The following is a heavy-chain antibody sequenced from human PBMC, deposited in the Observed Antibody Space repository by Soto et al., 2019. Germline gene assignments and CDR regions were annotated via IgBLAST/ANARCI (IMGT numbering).Heavy chain of an antibody. D-gene: IGHD6-19*01. Sequence: ASVKVSCKASGYTFTSYGISWVRQAPGQGLEWMGWISAYNGNTNYAQKLQGRVTMTTDTSTSTAYMELRSLRSDDTAVYYCARERGGIRAVAGTGVYYYGMDVWGQGTTVTV. CDR1: GYTFTSYG. CDR3: ARERGGIRAVAGTGVYYYGMDV. V-gene: IGHV1-18*01. J-gene: IGHJ6*02. CDR2: ISAYNGNT.